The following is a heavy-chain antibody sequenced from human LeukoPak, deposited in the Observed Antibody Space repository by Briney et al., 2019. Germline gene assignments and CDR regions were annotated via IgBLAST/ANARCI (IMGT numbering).Heavy chain of an antibody. D-gene: IGHD1/OR15-1a*01. Sequence: ASLKVSCKASGYTFTGYYIHWVRQAPRQGLEWMGWFNRTSGGTKYVQNLQGSVTLSRDTIISTAYMELSRLRADDTAVFYCARGDSAWDNPFDYWGQGTLVTVSS. J-gene: IGHJ4*02. CDR1: GYTFTGYY. CDR2: FNRTSGGT. CDR3: ARGDSAWDNPFDY. V-gene: IGHV1-2*02.